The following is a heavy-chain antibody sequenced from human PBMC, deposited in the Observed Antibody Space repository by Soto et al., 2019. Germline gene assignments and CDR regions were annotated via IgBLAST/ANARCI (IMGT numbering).Heavy chain of an antibody. V-gene: IGHV4-30-2*03. CDR2: IYYSGST. CDR3: PRVPDY. J-gene: IGHJ4*02. D-gene: IGHD2-2*01. CDR1: GGSISSGGYS. Sequence: SETLSLTCAVSGGSISSGGYSWSWIRQPPGKGLEWIGSIYYSGSTYYNPSLKSRVTISIDTSKNQFSLKLSSVTAADTAVYYCPRVPDYWGQGILVTVSS.